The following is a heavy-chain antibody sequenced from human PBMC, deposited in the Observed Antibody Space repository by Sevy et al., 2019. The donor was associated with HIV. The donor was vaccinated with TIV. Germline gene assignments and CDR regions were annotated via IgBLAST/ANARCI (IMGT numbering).Heavy chain of an antibody. V-gene: IGHV3-53*01. CDR2: IYSGGST. CDR3: ARDPPMITFGGVIVPYGMDV. CDR1: GFTVSSNC. J-gene: IGHJ6*02. Sequence: GGSLRLSCAASGFTVSSNCMSWVRQAPGKGLEWVSVIYSGGSTYYADSVKGRFTISRDNSKNTLYLQMNSLRAEDTAVYYCARDPPMITFGGVIVPYGMDVWGQGTTVTVSS. D-gene: IGHD3-16*02.